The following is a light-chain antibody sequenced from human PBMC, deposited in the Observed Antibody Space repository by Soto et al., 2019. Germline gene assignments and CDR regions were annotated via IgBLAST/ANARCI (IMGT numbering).Light chain of an antibody. CDR2: DNN. CDR3: ATLDGSLPAEV. J-gene: IGLJ2*01. Sequence: QSVLTQPPSVSAAPGQKVTISCSGSSSNIGNNYGSWYQQLPGTAPKLLIYDNNKRPSGIPDRFSGSKSGTSGTLDITGLQTGDEADYYCATLDGSLPAEVFGGGTKLTVL. CDR1: SSNIGNNY. V-gene: IGLV1-51*01.